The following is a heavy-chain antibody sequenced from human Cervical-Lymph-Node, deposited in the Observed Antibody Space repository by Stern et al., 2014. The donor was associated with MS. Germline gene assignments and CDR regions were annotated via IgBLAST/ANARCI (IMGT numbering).Heavy chain of an antibody. D-gene: IGHD4-17*01. CDR3: ARDGNGDNAFDI. Sequence: QVQLVESGPGLVKPSETLSLTCTVSGDSISRNYWNWIRQSPGKGLEWIGYIYHTGLTNYNPSLKSRVTMSIDTSKNQFSLRLSTVTAADTAVYYCARDGNGDNAFDIWGQGTMVTVSS. J-gene: IGHJ3*02. CDR1: GDSISRNY. V-gene: IGHV4-59*01. CDR2: IYHTGLT.